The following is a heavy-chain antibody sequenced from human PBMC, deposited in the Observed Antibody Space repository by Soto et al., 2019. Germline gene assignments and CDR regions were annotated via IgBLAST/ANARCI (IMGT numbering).Heavy chain of an antibody. V-gene: IGHV1-46*01. CDR2: INPGGGST. D-gene: IGHD6-19*01. J-gene: IGHJ4*02. Sequence: QVQLVQSGAAVKGPGASVKISCKASGYTFTNFFIHWVRQAPGQGLEWMGIINPGGGSTDYAQKFKGIVTLTRDASTNTVHMELSSLRSEDTAVYYCARDLGSLVAVAGTCYFDYWGQGTLVTVSS. CDR1: GYTFTNFF. CDR3: ARDLGSLVAVAGTCYFDY.